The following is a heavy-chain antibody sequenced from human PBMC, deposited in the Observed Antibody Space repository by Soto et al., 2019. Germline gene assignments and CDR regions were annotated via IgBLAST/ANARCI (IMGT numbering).Heavy chain of an antibody. CDR3: ARALRIAARRKGYYGMDV. V-gene: IGHV1-8*01. D-gene: IGHD6-6*01. J-gene: IGHJ6*02. CDR2: MNPNSGNT. CDR1: RDTFTSYY. Sequence: ASVKVSCTAPRDTFTSYYINWVRQAPGQGLEWMGWMNPNSGNTGYAQKFQGRVTMTRNTSISTAYMELSSLRSEDTAVYYCARALRIAARRKGYYGMDVWGQGTTVTVSS.